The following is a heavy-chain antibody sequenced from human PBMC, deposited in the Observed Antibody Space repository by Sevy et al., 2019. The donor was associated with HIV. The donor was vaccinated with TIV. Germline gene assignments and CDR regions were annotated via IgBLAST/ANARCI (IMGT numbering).Heavy chain of an antibody. CDR3: ANSIAVAGVTSVDYYYYGMDV. D-gene: IGHD6-19*01. CDR1: EFTFSSYG. J-gene: IGHJ6*02. V-gene: IGHV3-30*18. CDR2: ISYDGSNK. Sequence: GGSLRLSCAASEFTFSSYGMHWVRQAPGKGLEWVAVISYDGSNKYYADSVKGRFTISRDNSKNTLYLQMNSLRAEDTAVYYCANSIAVAGVTSVDYYYYGMDVWGQGTTVTVSS.